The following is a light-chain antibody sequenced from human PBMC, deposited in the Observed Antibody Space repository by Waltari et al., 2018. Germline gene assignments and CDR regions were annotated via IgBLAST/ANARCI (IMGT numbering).Light chain of an antibody. CDR1: QSLFYTSYNKNY. CDR2: WTS. J-gene: IGKJ2*01. V-gene: IGKV4-1*01. Sequence: EIVMTQSPDSLAVSLGERATINCRSSQSLFYTSYNKNYVAWYQQRPGQLPKLLISWTSARESGVPGRFRGSGSGTDFTLTISSLQAEDVAVYYCQHYYSTPYNFGQGTKLEIK. CDR3: QHYYSTPYN.